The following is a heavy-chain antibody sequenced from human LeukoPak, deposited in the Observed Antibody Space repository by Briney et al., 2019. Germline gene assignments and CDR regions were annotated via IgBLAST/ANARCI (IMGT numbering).Heavy chain of an antibody. D-gene: IGHD4-17*01. CDR3: ARGYGDHVAPFYFQH. CDR1: GFTVSTIY. J-gene: IGHJ1*01. CDR2: IYSGGNT. Sequence: GGSLRLSCAASGFTVSTIYMTWVRQAPGKGLEWVSIIYSGGNTYYADSVKGRFTISRDNSKNTLYLQMNSLRVEDTAVYYCARGYGDHVAPFYFQHWGQGTLVTVSS. V-gene: IGHV3-66*01.